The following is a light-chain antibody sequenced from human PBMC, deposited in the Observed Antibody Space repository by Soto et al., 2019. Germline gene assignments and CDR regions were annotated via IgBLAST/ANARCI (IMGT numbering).Light chain of an antibody. CDR2: EVS. J-gene: IGLJ1*01. Sequence: QSVLTHPASVSGSPGQSITISCTCTNSDVGYDYVSWYQQHPGKAPKLIIYEVSNRPSGVSNRFSGSKSGNTASLTISGLQAEDDADYYCSSYTSSSTYVFGNGTKVTVL. CDR3: SSYTSSSTYV. CDR1: NSDVGYDY. V-gene: IGLV2-14*01.